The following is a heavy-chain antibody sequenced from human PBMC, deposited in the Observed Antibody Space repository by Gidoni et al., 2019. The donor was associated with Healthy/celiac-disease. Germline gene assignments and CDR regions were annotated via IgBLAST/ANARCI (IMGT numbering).Heavy chain of an antibody. CDR3: ARTYSSSPQRGGAFDI. CDR2: IHHRGST. CDR1: GGSFSGYY. J-gene: IGHJ3*02. V-gene: IGHV4-34*01. Sequence: QLQLQQWGAGLLKPSETLSLTCAVYGGSFSGYYWSWIRHPPGKGLEWSGEIHHRGSTNYNPSLKSRVTISVDTSKNQFSLKLSSVTAADTAVYYCARTYSSSPQRGGAFDIWGQGTMVTVSS. D-gene: IGHD6-6*01.